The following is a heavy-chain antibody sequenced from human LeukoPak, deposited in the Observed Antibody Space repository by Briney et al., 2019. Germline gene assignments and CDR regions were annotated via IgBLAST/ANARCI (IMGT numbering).Heavy chain of an antibody. CDR3: ARLAAGDNMGYYYYYYMDV. V-gene: IGHV5-51*01. J-gene: IGHJ6*03. Sequence: GESLKISCKGSGYSLTSYWIGWVRQMPGKGLEWMGIIYPGDSDTRYSPSFQGQVTISADKSISTAYLQWSSLKASDTAMYYCARLAAGDNMGYYYYYYMDVWGKGTTVTISS. CDR1: GYSLTSYW. CDR2: IYPGDSDT. D-gene: IGHD6-13*01.